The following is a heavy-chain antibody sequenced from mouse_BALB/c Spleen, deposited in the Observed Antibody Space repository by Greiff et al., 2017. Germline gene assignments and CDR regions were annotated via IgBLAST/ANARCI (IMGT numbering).Heavy chain of an antibody. CDR2: IYPGDGDT. CDR3: ARDWGNYAWFAY. Sequence: QVQLQQSGAELVRPGSSVKISCKASGYAFSSYWMNWVKQRPGQGLEWIGQIYPGDGDTNYNGKFKGKATLTADKSSSTAYMQLSSLTSEDSAVYFCARDWGNYAWFAYWGQGTLVTVSA. CDR1: GYAFSSYW. J-gene: IGHJ3*01. V-gene: IGHV1-80*01. D-gene: IGHD2-1*01.